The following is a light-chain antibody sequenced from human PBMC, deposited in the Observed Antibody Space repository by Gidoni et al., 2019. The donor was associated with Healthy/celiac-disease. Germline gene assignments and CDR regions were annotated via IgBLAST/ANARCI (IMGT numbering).Light chain of an antibody. Sequence: QSVLTQPPSASGTPGPSVTISCSGSSSNIGSNTVNWYQQLPGTAPKLLIYSNNQRPSGVSDRFSGSKSGTSASLAISGLQSEDEADYYCAAWDDSLNGPWVFGGGTKLTVL. V-gene: IGLV1-44*01. J-gene: IGLJ3*02. CDR3: AAWDDSLNGPWV. CDR2: SNN. CDR1: SSNIGSNT.